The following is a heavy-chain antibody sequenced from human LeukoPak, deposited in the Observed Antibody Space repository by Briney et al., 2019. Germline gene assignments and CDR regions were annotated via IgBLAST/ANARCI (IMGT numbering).Heavy chain of an antibody. CDR3: ARRGIVVVPAAPHFDY. CDR1: GGSFSGYY. V-gene: IGHV4-34*01. Sequence: SETLSLTCAVYGGSFSGYYWSWIRQPPGKGLEWIGEINHSGSTNYNPSLKSRVTISVDTSKNQFSLKLSSVTAADTAVYYCARRGIVVVPAAPHFDYWGQGTLVTVSS. D-gene: IGHD2-2*01. J-gene: IGHJ4*02. CDR2: INHSGST.